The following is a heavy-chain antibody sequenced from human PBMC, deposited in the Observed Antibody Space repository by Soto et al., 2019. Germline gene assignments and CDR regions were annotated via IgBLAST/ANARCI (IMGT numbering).Heavy chain of an antibody. D-gene: IGHD3-22*01. CDR2: IYHTGTT. V-gene: IGHV4-30-2*01. CDR3: ARGINYYDSSGDSWFDP. Sequence: QLQLQESGSGLVKPSQTLSLTCTVSGGSINSGDYSWTWIRQPPGKGLEWIGYIYHTGTTYYNMSLKSRVTLSVDSSKNQFSLKLSSVTAADTAVYYCARGINYYDSSGDSWFDPWGQGTLVTVSS. CDR1: GGSINSGDYS. J-gene: IGHJ5*02.